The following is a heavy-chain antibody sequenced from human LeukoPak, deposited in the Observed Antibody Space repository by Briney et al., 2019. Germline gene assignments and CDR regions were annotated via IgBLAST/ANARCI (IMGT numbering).Heavy chain of an antibody. CDR1: GGSISSYY. Sequence: SETLSLTCTVFGGSISSYYWGWIRQPAGKGLEWIGRIYSTGSTNYNPSLKSRVTISVDTSKNQFSLKLSSVTAADTAVYYCARDYGYCSSTSCLPGYMDVWGKGTTVTVSS. D-gene: IGHD2-2*01. J-gene: IGHJ6*03. CDR3: ARDYGYCSSTSCLPGYMDV. CDR2: IYSTGST. V-gene: IGHV4-4*07.